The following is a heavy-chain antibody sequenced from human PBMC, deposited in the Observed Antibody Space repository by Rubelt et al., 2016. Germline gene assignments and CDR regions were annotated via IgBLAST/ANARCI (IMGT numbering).Heavy chain of an antibody. Sequence: QVQLVQSGAEVKKPGASVKVSCKASGYTFTSYGISWVRQAPGQGLEWLGWISAYNGNTNYAAKLQGRVTMTTERSTVTAYMEMRSLWSDGRAVYYCASQLEVVTAMSYWGQGTLVTVSS. D-gene: IGHD2-21*02. J-gene: IGHJ4*02. V-gene: IGHV1-18*01. CDR3: ASQLEVVTAMSY. CDR1: GYTFTSYG. CDR2: ISAYNGNT.